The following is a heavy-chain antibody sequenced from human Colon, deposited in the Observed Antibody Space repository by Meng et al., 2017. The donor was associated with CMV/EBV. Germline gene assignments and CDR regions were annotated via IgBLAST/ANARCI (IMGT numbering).Heavy chain of an antibody. V-gene: IGHV3-74*01. Sequence: SCAASGFTFSSYWMHWVRQAPGKGLVWVSRINSDGSSTSYADSVKGRFTISRDNAKNTLYLQMNSLRAEDTAVYYCARDSYDFWSGYYYYYGMDVWGQGTTVTVSS. CDR3: ARDSYDFWSGYYYYYGMDV. CDR2: INSDGSST. CDR1: GFTFSSYW. D-gene: IGHD3-3*01. J-gene: IGHJ6*02.